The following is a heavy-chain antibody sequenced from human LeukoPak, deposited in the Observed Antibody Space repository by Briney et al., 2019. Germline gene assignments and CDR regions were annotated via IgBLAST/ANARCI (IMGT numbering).Heavy chain of an antibody. CDR1: GGSFSGYY. D-gene: IGHD5-12*01. CDR3: ARLDIGDSGNPNWFDP. J-gene: IGHJ5*02. V-gene: IGHV4-34*01. CDR2: INHSGST. Sequence: SETLSLTCAVYGGSFSGYYWSWIRQSPGKGLEWIGKINHSGSTNYNPSLKSRVTISLDTFKNQFSLKLTSVTAADTAVFYCARLDIGDSGNPNWFDPWGQGTLVTVSS.